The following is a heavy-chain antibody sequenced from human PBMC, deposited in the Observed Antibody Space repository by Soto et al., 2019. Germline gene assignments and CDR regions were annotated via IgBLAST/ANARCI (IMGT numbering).Heavy chain of an antibody. V-gene: IGHV3-53*02. D-gene: IGHD1-26*01. J-gene: IGHJ6*02. CDR3: ARKLSGAVQGWAYGMDV. CDR1: GFTVSTYN. CDR2: TYSGGST. Sequence: EVHLVESGGGLMQPGGSLRLSCAASGFTVSTYNMIWVRQAPVKGLEWVSVTYSGGSTQYADSVKGRFTVSSDNSKNTLYQQMSSLRDEDTAVYYCARKLSGAVQGWAYGMDVWGRGTTVTVSS.